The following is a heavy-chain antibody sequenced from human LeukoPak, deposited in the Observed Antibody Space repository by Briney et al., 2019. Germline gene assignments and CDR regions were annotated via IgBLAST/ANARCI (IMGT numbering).Heavy chain of an antibody. CDR1: GFAFSSYV. V-gene: IGHV3-23*01. D-gene: IGHD5-18*01. CDR2: ISGSGGST. J-gene: IGHJ4*02. CDR3: AKDPLYSYGSKHYFDY. Sequence: GGSLRLSCAASGFAFSSYVLSWVRQAPGKGLEWVSAISGSGGSTHYADSVKGRFTISRDNSKNTLYLQMNSLRAEDTAVYYCAKDPLYSYGSKHYFDYWGQGTLVTVSS.